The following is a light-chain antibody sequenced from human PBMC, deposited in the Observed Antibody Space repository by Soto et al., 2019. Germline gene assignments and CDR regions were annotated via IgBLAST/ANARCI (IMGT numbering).Light chain of an antibody. J-gene: IGKJ4*01. CDR3: QNYNSAPLT. V-gene: IGKV3-20*01. CDR2: GAS. CDR1: QSVSSSY. Sequence: EIVLTQSPGTLSLSPGERATLSCRASQSVSSSYLAWYQQKPGQAPRLLIYGASSRATDIPDRFSGSGSGTDFTLTISSLQPEDVATYYCQNYNSAPLTFGGGTKVEIK.